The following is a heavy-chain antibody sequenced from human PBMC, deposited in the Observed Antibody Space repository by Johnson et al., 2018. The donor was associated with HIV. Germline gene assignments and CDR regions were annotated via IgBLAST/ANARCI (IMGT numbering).Heavy chain of an antibody. CDR2: IRSKANSYAT. CDR3: ARENYRRRDAFDV. J-gene: IGHJ3*01. CDR1: GFTFSGSA. Sequence: VKLVESGGGLVQPGGSLKLSCAASGFTFSGSAMHWVRQASGKGLEWVGRIRSKANSYATAYAASVKGRFTISRDDSKKSLYLQINSLRTEDTAVYYCARENYRRRDAFDVWGQGTVVIVSS. D-gene: IGHD1-7*01. V-gene: IGHV3-73*02.